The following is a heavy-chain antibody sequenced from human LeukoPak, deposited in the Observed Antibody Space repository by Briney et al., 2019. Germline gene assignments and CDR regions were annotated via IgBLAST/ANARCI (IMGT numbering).Heavy chain of an antibody. J-gene: IGHJ4*02. CDR1: GFTFSSYA. Sequence: GGSLRLSCAASGFTFSSYAMHWVRQAPGKGLGWVAVISYDGSNKYYADSVKGRFTISRDNSKNTLYLQMNSLRAEDTAVYHCARHGDYRYSVFDYWGQGTLVTVSS. CDR3: ARHGDYRYSVFDY. CDR2: ISYDGSNK. V-gene: IGHV3-30-3*01. D-gene: IGHD4-11*01.